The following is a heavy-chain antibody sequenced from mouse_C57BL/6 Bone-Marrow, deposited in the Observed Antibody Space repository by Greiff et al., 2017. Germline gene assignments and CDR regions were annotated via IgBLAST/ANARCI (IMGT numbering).Heavy chain of an antibody. V-gene: IGHV1-39*01. CDR3: APLYYGSGLGFAY. CDR2: INPNYGTT. Sequence: EVKLVESGPELVKPGASVKISCKASGYSFTDYNMNWVKQSNGKSLEWIGVINPNYGTTSYNQKFKGKATLTVDQSSSTAYMQLNSLTSEDSAVYYCAPLYYGSGLGFAYLGQGTLVTVSA. D-gene: IGHD1-1*01. CDR1: GYSFTDYN. J-gene: IGHJ3*01.